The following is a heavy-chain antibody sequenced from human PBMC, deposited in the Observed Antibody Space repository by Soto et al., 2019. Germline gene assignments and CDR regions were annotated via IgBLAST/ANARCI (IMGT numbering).Heavy chain of an antibody. CDR3: AISAGATYYDFWSVYGGRHHHDY. D-gene: IGHD3-3*01. V-gene: IGHV1-8*01. Sequence: QVQLVQSGAEVKKPGASVKVSCKASGYTFTSYDINWVRQATGQGLEWMGWMNPNSGNTGYAHKFQGRVTMTRNTSISTAYMERSSLRSEDTAVYYCAISAGATYYDFWSVYGGRHHHDYWGQGNLVTVSS. CDR1: GYTFTSYD. CDR2: MNPNSGNT. J-gene: IGHJ4*02.